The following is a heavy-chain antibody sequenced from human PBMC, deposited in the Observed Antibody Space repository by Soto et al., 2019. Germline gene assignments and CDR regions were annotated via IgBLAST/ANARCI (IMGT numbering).Heavy chain of an antibody. V-gene: IGHV1-18*01. D-gene: IGHD3-9*01. CDR2: ISAYNGNT. CDR3: ARGGTHRYYDILPGYDY. J-gene: IGHJ4*02. CDR1: GYTFTSYG. Sequence: QVQLVQSGAEVKKPGASVKVSCKASGYTFTSYGSSWVRQAPGQGFEGMRWISAYNGNTNYAPKLQGRVTMTSDTSTSTAYMELRSLRSDDTAVYYCARGGTHRYYDILPGYDYWGQGTLVTVSS.